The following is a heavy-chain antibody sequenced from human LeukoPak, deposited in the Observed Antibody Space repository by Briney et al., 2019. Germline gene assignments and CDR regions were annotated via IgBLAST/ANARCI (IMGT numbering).Heavy chain of an antibody. Sequence: GGSLRLSCTASGFTFSTYEMHWVRQATGKGLERVSAIGITGNTYYLVSVKGRFTISRENAKNSLYLQMNSLRAGDTAVYYCARDLGTGSAYTNRFDLWGQGTLVTVSS. CDR3: ARDLGTGSAYTNRFDL. D-gene: IGHD3-22*01. J-gene: IGHJ5*02. CDR1: GFTFSTYE. V-gene: IGHV3-13*01. CDR2: IGITGNT.